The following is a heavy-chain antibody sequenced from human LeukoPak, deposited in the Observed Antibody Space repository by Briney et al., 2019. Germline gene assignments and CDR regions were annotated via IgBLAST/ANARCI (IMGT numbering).Heavy chain of an antibody. CDR3: ARRGSGSYYGAFDI. V-gene: IGHV1-18*04. Sequence: ASVKVSCKASGYTFTGYHMHWVRQAPGQGLEWMGWISAYNGNTNYAQKLQGRVTMTTDTSTSTAYMKLRSLRSDDTAVYYCARRGSGSYYGAFDIWGQGTMVTVSS. CDR2: ISAYNGNT. D-gene: IGHD1-26*01. J-gene: IGHJ3*02. CDR1: GYTFTGYH.